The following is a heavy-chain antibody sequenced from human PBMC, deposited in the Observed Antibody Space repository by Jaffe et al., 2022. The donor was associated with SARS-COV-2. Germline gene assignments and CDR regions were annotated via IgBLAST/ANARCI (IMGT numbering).Heavy chain of an antibody. J-gene: IGHJ6*02. CDR1: GFTFSSYG. D-gene: IGHD3-3*01. V-gene: IGHV3-30*18. CDR3: AKDRGEWLLSYYYYGMDV. Sequence: QVQLVESGGGVVQPGRSLRLSCAASGFTFSSYGMHWVRQAPGKGLEWVAVISYDGSNKYYADSVKGRFTISRDNSKNTLYLQMNSLRAEDTAVYYCAKDRGEWLLSYYYYGMDVWGQGTTVTVSS. CDR2: ISYDGSNK.